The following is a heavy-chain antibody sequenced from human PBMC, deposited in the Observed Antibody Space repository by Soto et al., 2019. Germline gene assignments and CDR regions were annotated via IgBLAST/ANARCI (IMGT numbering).Heavy chain of an antibody. V-gene: IGHV1-3*01. Sequence: ASVKVSCKASGYTFTSYAMHWVRQAPGQRLEWMGWINAGNGNTKYSQKFQGRVTITRDTSASTAYMELSSLRSKDTAVYYCASDWGGYYYDSSGYPDAFYIWGQGTMVTVSS. J-gene: IGHJ3*02. CDR1: GYTFTSYA. CDR3: ASDWGGYYYDSSGYPDAFYI. CDR2: INAGNGNT. D-gene: IGHD3-22*01.